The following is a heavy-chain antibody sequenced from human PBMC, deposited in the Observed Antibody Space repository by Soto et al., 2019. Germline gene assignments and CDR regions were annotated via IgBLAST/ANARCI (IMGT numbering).Heavy chain of an antibody. J-gene: IGHJ5*02. D-gene: IGHD4-17*01. CDR2: ISAYNGNT. Sequence: GASVKVSCKASGYTFTSYGISWVRQAPGQGLEWKGWISAYNGNTNYAQKLQGRVTMTTDTSTSTAYMELRSLRSDDTAVYYCARDLDYGDYPYDNWFDPWGQGTLVTVSS. CDR1: GYTFTSYG. CDR3: ARDLDYGDYPYDNWFDP. V-gene: IGHV1-18*01.